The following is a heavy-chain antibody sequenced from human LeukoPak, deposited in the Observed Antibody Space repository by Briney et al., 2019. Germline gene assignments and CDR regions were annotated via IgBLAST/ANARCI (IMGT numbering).Heavy chain of an antibody. V-gene: IGHV1-18*01. CDR2: ISAYNGNT. D-gene: IGHD3-9*01. CDR3: ARDLFFLRYFDWFHDAFDI. CDR1: GYTFTSYG. Sequence: ASVKVSCKASGYTFTSYGISWVRQAPGQGLEWMGWISAYNGNTNYAQKLQGRVTMTTDTSTSTAYMGLRSLRSDDTAVYYCARDLFFLRYFDWFHDAFDIWGQGTMVTVSS. J-gene: IGHJ3*02.